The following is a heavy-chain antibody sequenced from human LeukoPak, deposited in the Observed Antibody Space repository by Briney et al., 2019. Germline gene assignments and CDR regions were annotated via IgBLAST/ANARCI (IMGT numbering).Heavy chain of an antibody. Sequence: GRSLRLSCAASGFSFSNYGMHWVCQAPGKGLEWVSYISSSSSTIYYADSVKSRFTISRDNAKNSLYLQMNSLKTEDTPVYYCTTGSLYSDFWSGYAPGGLFDYWGQGTLVTVSS. CDR3: TTGSLYSDFWSGYAPGGLFDY. D-gene: IGHD3-3*01. V-gene: IGHV3-48*04. J-gene: IGHJ4*02. CDR1: GFSFSNYG. CDR2: ISSSSSTI.